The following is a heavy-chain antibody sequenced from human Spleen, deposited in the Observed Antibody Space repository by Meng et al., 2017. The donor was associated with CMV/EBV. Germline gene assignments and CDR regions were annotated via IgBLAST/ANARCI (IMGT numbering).Heavy chain of an antibody. CDR1: GGTGSSYA. Sequence: ASVKVSCKASGGTGSSYAISWVRQATGQGLEWMGWMNPKTGNRGYAQRFQGRVTLSGITSKSTAYMELSSLRFEDTAVYYCARGGITTFGVVMDNWFDPWGQGTLVTVSS. J-gene: IGHJ5*02. CDR2: MNPKTGNR. V-gene: IGHV1-8*01. CDR3: ARGGITTFGVVMDNWFDP. D-gene: IGHD3-3*01.